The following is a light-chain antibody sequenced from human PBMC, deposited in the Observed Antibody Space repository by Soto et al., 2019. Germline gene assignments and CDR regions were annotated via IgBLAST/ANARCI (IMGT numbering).Light chain of an antibody. V-gene: IGKV3-11*01. J-gene: IGKJ5*01. CDR1: QSISFY. Sequence: EIVLTQSPATLSLSPGERATLSCSASQSISFYLTWYQHKPGQAPRLLIYDASNRATGIPARFSGSGYGTDFTLTISSLEPEDFAVYYCQQRSNWPTFGQGTRRRL. CDR3: QQRSNWPT. CDR2: DAS.